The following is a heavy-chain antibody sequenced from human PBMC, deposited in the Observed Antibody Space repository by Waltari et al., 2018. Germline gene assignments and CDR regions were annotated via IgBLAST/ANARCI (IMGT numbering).Heavy chain of an antibody. CDR3: ARAAAGTRAFDI. Sequence: QVQLQESGPGLVKPSETLSLTCTVSGGSISSYYWSWIRQPPGKGLEWIGYIYYSGSTNYNPSLKSRVTISVDTSKNQFSLKLSSVTAADTAVYYCARAAAGTRAFDIWGQGTMVTVSS. V-gene: IGHV4-59*01. J-gene: IGHJ3*02. CDR1: GGSISSYY. D-gene: IGHD6-13*01. CDR2: IYYSGST.